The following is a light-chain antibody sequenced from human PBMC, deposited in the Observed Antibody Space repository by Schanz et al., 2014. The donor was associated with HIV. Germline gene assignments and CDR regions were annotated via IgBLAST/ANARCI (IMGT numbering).Light chain of an antibody. CDR3: QQLNDYPIT. CDR1: QSVSSSY. J-gene: IGKJ5*01. V-gene: IGKV3D-20*02. CDR2: DAS. Sequence: EIVLTQSPGTLSLSPGERATLSCRASQSVSSSYLAWYQQNPPHPPRPPTYDASTRATGIPARFSGSGSGTDFTLTISSLQPEDFATYYCQQLNDYPITFGQGTRLEMK.